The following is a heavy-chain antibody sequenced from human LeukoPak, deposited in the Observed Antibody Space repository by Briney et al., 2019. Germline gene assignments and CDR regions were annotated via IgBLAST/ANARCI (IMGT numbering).Heavy chain of an antibody. CDR3: ARDQGITFGGVIVPDY. J-gene: IGHJ4*02. D-gene: IGHD3-16*02. V-gene: IGHV3-30*04. Sequence: GGSLRLSCAPSGFTFSSYAMHWVRQAPGKGLEWVAVISYDGSNKYYADSVKGRFTISRDNSKNTLYLQMNSLRAEDTAVYYCARDQGITFGGVIVPDYWGQGTLVTVSS. CDR2: ISYDGSNK. CDR1: GFTFSSYA.